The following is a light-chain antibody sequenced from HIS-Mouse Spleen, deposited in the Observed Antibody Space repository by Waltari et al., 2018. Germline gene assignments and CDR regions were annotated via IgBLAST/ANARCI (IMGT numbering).Light chain of an antibody. CDR3: YSTDSSGNHRV. CDR1: ALPKTY. Sequence: SYELTQPPSVSVSPGHTARITCSGHALPKTYAYWYQQKSGQAPVLVLYEDSKRPSGIPERFSGSSSGTMATLTISGAQVEDEADYYCYSTDSSGNHRVFGGGTKLTVL. J-gene: IGLJ2*01. V-gene: IGLV3-10*01. CDR2: EDS.